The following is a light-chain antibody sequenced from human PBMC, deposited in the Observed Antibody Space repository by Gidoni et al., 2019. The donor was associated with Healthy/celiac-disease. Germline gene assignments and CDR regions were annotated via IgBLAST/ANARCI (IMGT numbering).Light chain of an antibody. V-gene: IGKV3-11*01. Sequence: EIVFTQSPATLSLSPGERATLSCRASQSVSSYLAWYQQKPGQAPRLLIYDASNRATGIPARFSGSGSGTDFTLTISSLEPEDFAVYYCQQRSNWPSALTFGGGTKVEIK. CDR1: QSVSSY. CDR3: QQRSNWPSALT. CDR2: DAS. J-gene: IGKJ4*01.